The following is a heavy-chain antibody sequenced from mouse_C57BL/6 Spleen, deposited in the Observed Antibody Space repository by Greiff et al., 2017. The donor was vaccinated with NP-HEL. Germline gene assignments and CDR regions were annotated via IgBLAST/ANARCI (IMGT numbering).Heavy chain of an antibody. V-gene: IGHV1-55*01. D-gene: IGHD2-1*01. CDR2: IYPGSGST. CDR3: ARDYGNWYFDV. CDR1: GYTFTSYW. J-gene: IGHJ1*03. Sequence: QVHVKQPGAELVKPGASVKMSCKASGYTFTSYWITWVKQRPGQGLEWIGDIYPGSGSTNYNEKFKSKATLTVDTSSSTAYMQLSSLTSEDSAVYYCARDYGNWYFDVWGTGTTVTVSS.